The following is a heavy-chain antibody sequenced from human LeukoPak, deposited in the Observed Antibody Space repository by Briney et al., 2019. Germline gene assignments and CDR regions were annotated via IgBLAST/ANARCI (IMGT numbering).Heavy chain of an antibody. J-gene: IGHJ4*02. Sequence: GGSLRLSCAASGFMFSSNWMSWVRLAPGKGLEWVVNIKEDGTETYYVDSVKGRFTISRDNAKNSLYLQMSSLRPEDTALYYCAKDLDGYNYRGFDYWGQGTLVTVSS. V-gene: IGHV3-7*03. CDR2: IKEDGTET. CDR3: AKDLDGYNYRGFDY. CDR1: GFMFSSNW. D-gene: IGHD5-24*01.